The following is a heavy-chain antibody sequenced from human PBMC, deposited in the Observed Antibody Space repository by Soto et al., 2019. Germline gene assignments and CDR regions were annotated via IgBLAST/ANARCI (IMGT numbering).Heavy chain of an antibody. J-gene: IGHJ4*02. Sequence: PSETLSLTCTVSGGSITSTIYYWGWIRQPPGKGLEWIGSIYYSGSTYYNPSLKSRVTMSVDTSKNQFSLKLSSVTAADTAVYYCARDLSSGWYAGWGQGTLVTVSS. D-gene: IGHD6-19*01. CDR1: GGSITSTIYY. CDR3: ARDLSSGWYAG. CDR2: IYYSGST. V-gene: IGHV4-39*07.